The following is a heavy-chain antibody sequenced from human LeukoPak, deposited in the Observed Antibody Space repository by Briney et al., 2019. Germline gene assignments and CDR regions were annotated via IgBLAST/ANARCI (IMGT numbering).Heavy chain of an antibody. V-gene: IGHV3-23*01. CDR1: GFTFSNYW. J-gene: IGHJ4*02. Sequence: PGGSLRLSCAASGFTFSNYWMHWVRQAPGKGLEWVSTISGSGGNTYDADSVKGRFTISRDNSKNTLYLQMNSLRADDTAVYYCAMATLTTVTPIDYWGQGTLVTVSS. D-gene: IGHD4-17*01. CDR2: ISGSGGNT. CDR3: AMATLTTVTPIDY.